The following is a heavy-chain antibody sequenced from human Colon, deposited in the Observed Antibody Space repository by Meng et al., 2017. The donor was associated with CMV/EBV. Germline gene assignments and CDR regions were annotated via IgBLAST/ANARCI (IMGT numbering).Heavy chain of an antibody. J-gene: IGHJ3*02. CDR3: ARAHNDYWTGYLDGFDI. V-gene: IGHV1-2*02. D-gene: IGHD3/OR15-3a*01. CDR2: VNPKNGGI. Sequence: ASVKVSCKASGYTFSDYHMHWVRQAPGQGLEWMGWVNPKNGGIQYAQRFRGRVNMTRDTSNSTAFMELSSLRSDDTAVYYCARAHNDYWTGYLDGFDIWGQGTRVTVSS. CDR1: GYTFSDYH.